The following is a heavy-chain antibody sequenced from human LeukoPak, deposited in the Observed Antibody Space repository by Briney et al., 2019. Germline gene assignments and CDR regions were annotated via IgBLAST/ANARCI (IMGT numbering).Heavy chain of an antibody. J-gene: IGHJ4*02. D-gene: IGHD6-6*01. V-gene: IGHV4-39*01. CDR1: GGSISSSSYY. CDR3: ARHWSIAAGPGY. CDR2: IYYSGST. Sequence: SETLSLTCTVSGGSISSSSYYWGWIRQPPGKGLEWIGSIYYSGSTYYNPSLKSQVTISVDTYKNQFSLKLSSVTAADTAVYYCARHWSIAAGPGYWGQGTLVTVSS.